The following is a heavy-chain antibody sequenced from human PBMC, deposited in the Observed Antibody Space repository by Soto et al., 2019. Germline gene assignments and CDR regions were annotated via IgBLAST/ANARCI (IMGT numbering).Heavy chain of an antibody. CDR2: ISSSSSYI. CDR3: ARDMVRGVIHPGDY. Sequence: EVQLVESGGGLVKPGGSLRLSCAASGFTFSSYSMNWVRQAPGKGLEWVSSISSSSSYIYYADSVKGRFTISRDNAKNSLYLQMNSLRAEDTAVYYCARDMVRGVIHPGDYWGQGTLVTVSS. CDR1: GFTFSSYS. V-gene: IGHV3-21*01. D-gene: IGHD3-10*01. J-gene: IGHJ4*02.